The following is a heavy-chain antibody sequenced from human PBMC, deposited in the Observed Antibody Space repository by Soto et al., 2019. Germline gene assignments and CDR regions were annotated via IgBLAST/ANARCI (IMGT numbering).Heavy chain of an antibody. V-gene: IGHV4-39*01. D-gene: IGHD6-13*01. CDR1: GGSISSSRSY. CDR2: IFYAGNT. Sequence: PSETLSLTCNVSGGSISSSRSYWAWFRQPPGKELEWIANIFYAGNTYYNPSLKSRVTVSVDTSKNQFSLKLDSVTAADTAVYYCARQAAAPGIDLWFDPWGQGTLVTSPQ. J-gene: IGHJ5*02. CDR3: ARQAAAPGIDLWFDP.